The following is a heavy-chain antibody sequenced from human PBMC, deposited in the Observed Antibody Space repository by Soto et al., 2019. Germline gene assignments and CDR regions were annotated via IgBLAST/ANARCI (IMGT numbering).Heavy chain of an antibody. J-gene: IGHJ4*02. CDR1: GASISNTDW. D-gene: IGHD1-26*01. V-gene: IGHV4-4*02. Sequence: PSETLSLTCAVSGASISNTDWWSWVRQPPGKGLEWIGEIYHSGTTNCDPSLKSRVTISLDKSKSLFSLTLTSPTAADTAVYYCAMPGAGDFDYWCQGILLSV. CDR3: AMPGAGDFDY. CDR2: IYHSGTT.